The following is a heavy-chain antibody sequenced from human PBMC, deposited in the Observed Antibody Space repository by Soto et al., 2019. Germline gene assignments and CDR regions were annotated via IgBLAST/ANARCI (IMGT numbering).Heavy chain of an antibody. V-gene: IGHV3-23*01. J-gene: IGHJ4*02. D-gene: IGHD6-19*01. CDR2: ISGSGDST. CDR3: AKERSSGWSFDY. Sequence: GGSLRLSCAASGFTFSGYAMSWVRQAPGKGLEWVSGISGSGDSTYYADSVKGRFTVSRDNSKNTLYLQMNSLRAEDTAVFYCAKERSSGWSFDYWGQGTLVTVSS. CDR1: GFTFSGYA.